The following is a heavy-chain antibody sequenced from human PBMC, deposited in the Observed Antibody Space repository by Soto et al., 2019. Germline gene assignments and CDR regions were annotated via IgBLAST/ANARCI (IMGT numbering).Heavy chain of an antibody. CDR3: AKDFMPVRGLLTDPEPEEDY. J-gene: IGHJ4*02. V-gene: IGHV3-23*01. CDR1: GFTFSSYA. Sequence: GGSLRLSCAASGFTFSSYAMSWVRQAPGKGLEWVSAISGSGGSTYYADSVKGRFTISRDNSKNTLYLQMNSLRAEDTAVYYCAKDFMPVRGLLTDPEPEEDYWGQGTLVTVSS. CDR2: ISGSGGST. D-gene: IGHD3-10*01.